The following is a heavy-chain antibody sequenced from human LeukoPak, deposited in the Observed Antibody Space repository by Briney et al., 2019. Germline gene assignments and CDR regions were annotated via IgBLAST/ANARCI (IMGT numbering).Heavy chain of an antibody. CDR3: AKVGIVGAPQTHFDY. V-gene: IGHV3-23*01. CDR1: GFTFSSYA. J-gene: IGHJ4*02. Sequence: PGGALRLSCAASGFTFSSYAMSGLRQAPGKGLEWVSLTSGSGVSTYYADTVKGRFTISRDNSKTTLYLQMTSLRAEDTAVYYCAKVGIVGAPQTHFDYWGQGTLVTVSS. CDR2: TSGSGVST. D-gene: IGHD1-26*01.